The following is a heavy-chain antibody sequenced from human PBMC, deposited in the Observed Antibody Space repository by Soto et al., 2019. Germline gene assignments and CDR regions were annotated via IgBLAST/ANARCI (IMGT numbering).Heavy chain of an antibody. CDR3: AKEPPPYSSGWYYFDY. CDR1: GFTFSSYG. J-gene: IGHJ4*02. V-gene: IGHV3-30*18. Sequence: GGSLRLSCAASGFTFSSYGMHWVRQAPGKGLEWVAVISYDGSNKYYADSVKGRFTISRDNSKNTLYLQMNSLRAEDTAVDYCAKEPPPYSSGWYYFDYWGQGTLVTVSS. CDR2: ISYDGSNK. D-gene: IGHD6-19*01.